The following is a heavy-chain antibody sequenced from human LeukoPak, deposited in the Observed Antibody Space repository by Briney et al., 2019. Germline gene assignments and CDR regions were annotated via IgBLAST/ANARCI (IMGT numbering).Heavy chain of an antibody. J-gene: IGHJ4*02. CDR3: ARDLGGSSWYGYYFDY. CDR1: GYTFTGYY. CDR2: INPNSGGT. V-gene: IGHV1-2*02. Sequence: ASVKVSCKASGYTFTGYYMHWVRQAPGQGLEWMGWINPNSGGTNYAQKFQGRVTMTRDTSISTAYMELSRLRSDDTAVYYCARDLGGSSWYGYYFDYWGQGTLVTVSS. D-gene: IGHD6-13*01.